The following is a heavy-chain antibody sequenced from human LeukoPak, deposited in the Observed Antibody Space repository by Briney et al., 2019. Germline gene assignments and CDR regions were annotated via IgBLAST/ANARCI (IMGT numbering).Heavy chain of an antibody. CDR3: ASLTYYYDSSGYGTPDY. D-gene: IGHD3-22*01. V-gene: IGHV3-21*01. Sequence: GGSLRLSCAASGFTFSSYSMNWVRQAPGKGLEWVSSISSSSSYIYYADSVKGRVTISRDNAKNSLYLQMNSLRAEDTAVYYCASLTYYYDSSGYGTPDYWGQGTLVTVSS. J-gene: IGHJ4*02. CDR2: ISSSSSYI. CDR1: GFTFSSYS.